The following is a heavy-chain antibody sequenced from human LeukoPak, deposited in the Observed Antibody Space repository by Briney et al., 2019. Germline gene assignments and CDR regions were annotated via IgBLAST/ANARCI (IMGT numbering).Heavy chain of an antibody. J-gene: IGHJ3*02. CDR3: AREFSSGWYQVHAFDI. D-gene: IGHD6-19*01. Sequence: GASVKVSCKASGYTFTSYAMHWVRQAPGQRLEWMGWINAGNGITKYSQKFQGRVTITRDTSASTVYMELSSLRSEDTAVYYCAREFSSGWYQVHAFDIWGQGTMVTVSS. CDR1: GYTFTSYA. V-gene: IGHV1-3*01. CDR2: INAGNGIT.